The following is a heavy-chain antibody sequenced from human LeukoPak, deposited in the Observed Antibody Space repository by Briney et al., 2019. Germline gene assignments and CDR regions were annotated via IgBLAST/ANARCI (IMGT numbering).Heavy chain of an antibody. D-gene: IGHD3-10*01. V-gene: IGHV3-30-3*01. CDR2: ISYDGSKK. CDR1: GFTFSRNS. CDR3: ARDGLYDSGTYIDY. J-gene: IGHJ4*02. Sequence: GRSLRLSCAASGFTFSRNSMHWVRQVPGKGLEWVAVISYDGSKKYYADSVKGRFTLSRDNSENTLYLQMNSLRAEDTAVYYCARDGLYDSGTYIDYWGQGTLVTVSS.